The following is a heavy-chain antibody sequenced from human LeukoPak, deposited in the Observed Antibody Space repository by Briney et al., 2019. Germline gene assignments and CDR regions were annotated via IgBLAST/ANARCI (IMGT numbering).Heavy chain of an antibody. CDR1: GGSISSNSYY. V-gene: IGHV4-39*07. J-gene: IGHJ3*02. CDR3: AKQRWYRDDAFDI. D-gene: IGHD2-15*01. Sequence: PSETLSLTCTVSGGSISSNSYYWGWIRQPPGKGLEWIGSINYSGNTYYNPSLKSRVTISVDTSKNQFFLKLSSVTAADTAVYYCAKQRWYRDDAFDIWGQGTMVTVSS. CDR2: INYSGNT.